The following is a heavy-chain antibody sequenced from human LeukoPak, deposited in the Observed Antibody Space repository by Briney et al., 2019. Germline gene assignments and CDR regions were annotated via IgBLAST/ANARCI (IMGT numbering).Heavy chain of an antibody. CDR2: IYWDDDK. D-gene: IGHD6-6*01. J-gene: IGHJ6*03. CDR3: ARDSSSYYMDV. Sequence: SGPTLVHPTQTLTLTCTFSGFSLSTSGVGVGWIRQPPGKALEWLALIYWDDDKRYSPSLKSRLTITKDTPKNQVVLTMTNMDPVDTATYYCARDSSSYYMDVWGKGTTVTVSS. V-gene: IGHV2-5*02. CDR1: GFSLSTSGVG.